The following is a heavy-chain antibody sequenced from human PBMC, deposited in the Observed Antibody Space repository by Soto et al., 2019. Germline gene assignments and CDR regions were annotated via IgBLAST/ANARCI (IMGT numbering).Heavy chain of an antibody. CDR2: TYYRSKLYN. CDR3: AREGFLSIYFADSLFDP. D-gene: IGHD3-3*01. Sequence: PSQTLSLPCDISGDSVSSDRSAWNFIRQSPSIGLEWLGMTYYRSKLYNDYAVSVKSRITICADTSNNQFSLRLNSVTPEDTAVYYCAREGFLSIYFADSLFDPWGQGTLVTFSS. V-gene: IGHV6-1*01. CDR1: GDSVSSDRSA. J-gene: IGHJ5*02.